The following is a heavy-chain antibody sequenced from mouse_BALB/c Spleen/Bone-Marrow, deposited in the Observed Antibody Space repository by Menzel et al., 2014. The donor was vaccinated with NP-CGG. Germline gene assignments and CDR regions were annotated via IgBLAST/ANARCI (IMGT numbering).Heavy chain of an antibody. CDR3: ARGSSYFGY. Sequence: EVQLVESGGGLVKPGGSLKLSCAASGFTFSDYYMYWVRQTPEKRLEWVATISDGGSYTYYPDSVKGRFTISRDNAKNNLYLQMSSLKSEDTAMYYCARGSSYFGYWGQGTTLTVSS. CDR1: GFTFSDYY. V-gene: IGHV5-4*02. D-gene: IGHD1-1*01. J-gene: IGHJ2*01. CDR2: ISDGGSYT.